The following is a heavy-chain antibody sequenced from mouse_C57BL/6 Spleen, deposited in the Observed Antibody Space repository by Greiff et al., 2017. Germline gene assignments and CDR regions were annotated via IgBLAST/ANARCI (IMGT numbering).Heavy chain of an antibody. Sequence: LMESGAELVRPGASVTLSCKASGYTFTDYEMHWVKQTPVHGLEWIGAIDPETGGTAYNQKFKGKAILTADKSSSTAYMELRSLTSEDSAVYYCTREGYGLYAMDYWGQGTSVTVSS. J-gene: IGHJ4*01. D-gene: IGHD1-2*01. CDR1: GYTFTDYE. CDR2: IDPETGGT. V-gene: IGHV1-15*01. CDR3: TREGYGLYAMDY.